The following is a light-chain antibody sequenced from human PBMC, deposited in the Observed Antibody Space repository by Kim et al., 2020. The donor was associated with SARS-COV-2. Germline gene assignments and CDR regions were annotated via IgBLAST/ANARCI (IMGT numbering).Light chain of an antibody. CDR3: QVWDNSTDHWV. CDR1: NFGSKI. CDR2: YDR. Sequence: PGGTARIACGGDNFGSKIVNWYQQRPGQAPVLVIFYDRERPSRIPERISGSKSGNTATLTISRVEAGDEADYYCQVWDNSTDHWVFGGGTQLTVL. J-gene: IGLJ3*02. V-gene: IGLV3-21*04.